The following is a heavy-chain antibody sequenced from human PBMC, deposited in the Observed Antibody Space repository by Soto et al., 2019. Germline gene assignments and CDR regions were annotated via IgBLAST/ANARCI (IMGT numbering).Heavy chain of an antibody. CDR3: AREGYSYGSKYLQY. V-gene: IGHV3-53*01. D-gene: IGHD5-18*01. Sequence: EVQLVESGGGLIQPGGSLILSCAASGFPVSSNYMNWVRQAPGKGRVWVSIIYSGGITYYADSVKGRFTISRDNSKNTVSLQMNNLRAEDTAVYFCAREGYSYGSKYLQYWGQGTLVTVSS. CDR1: GFPVSSNY. J-gene: IGHJ1*01. CDR2: IYSGGIT.